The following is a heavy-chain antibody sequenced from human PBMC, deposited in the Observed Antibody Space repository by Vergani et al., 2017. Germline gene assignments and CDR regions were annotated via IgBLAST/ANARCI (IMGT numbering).Heavy chain of an antibody. V-gene: IGHV3-33*01. D-gene: IGHD4-17*01. CDR2: LWYDGSNK. J-gene: IGHJ6*02. Sequence: QVQLVESGGGVVQPGRSLRLSCAASGFTFSSYGMHWVRQAPGKGLEWVAVLWYDGSNKYYADSVKGRFTISRDNSKNTLYLQMNSLRAEDTAVYYCARSDSILYGDYVLDYYYGMDVWGQGTTVTVSS. CDR1: GFTFSSYG. CDR3: ARSDSILYGDYVLDYYYGMDV.